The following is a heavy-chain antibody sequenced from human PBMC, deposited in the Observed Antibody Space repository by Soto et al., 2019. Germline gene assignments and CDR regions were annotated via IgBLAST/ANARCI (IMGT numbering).Heavy chain of an antibody. J-gene: IGHJ6*02. CDR2: INSDGSST. CDR1: GFTFSSYW. V-gene: IGHV3-74*01. CDR3: ARDPSGWYGMEYCYYYGMDV. D-gene: IGHD6-19*01. Sequence: EVQLVESGGGLVQPGGSLRLSCAASGFTFSSYWMHWVRQAPGKGLVWVSRINSDGSSTSYADSVKGRFTISRDNAKNTLYLQMNSLRAEDTAVYYCARDPSGWYGMEYCYYYGMDVWGQATTVTVSS.